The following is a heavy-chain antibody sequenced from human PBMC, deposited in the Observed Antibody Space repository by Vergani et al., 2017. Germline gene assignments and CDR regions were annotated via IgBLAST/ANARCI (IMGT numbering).Heavy chain of an antibody. Sequence: EVQLVESGGGSVQSGGSLRLSCVASGFSFNTYWMHWVRQVPGKGLMWVARIDEYGNRATYGDFETGRFTISRDNAKNTVFLQMNNLRADDAGVYYCVRTEYCTGIACNTRVDSWGQGGLVTVSS. CDR3: VRTEYCTGIACNTRVDS. CDR1: GFSFNTYW. J-gene: IGHJ5*01. D-gene: IGHD2-8*02. CDR2: IDEYGNRA. V-gene: IGHV3-74*03.